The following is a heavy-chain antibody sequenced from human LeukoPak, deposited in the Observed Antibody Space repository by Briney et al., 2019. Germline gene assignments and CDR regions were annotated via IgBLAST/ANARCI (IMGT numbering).Heavy chain of an antibody. Sequence: SETLSLTCTVSGGSISTSSYYWGWMRQPPGKGLECIGNIYYSGSTNYNPSLKSRVTISVDTSKNQFSLKLSSVAAADTAVYYCATHIDYYDSSGYDYWGQGTLVTVSS. CDR3: ATHIDYYDSSGYDY. D-gene: IGHD3-22*01. J-gene: IGHJ4*02. V-gene: IGHV4-39*07. CDR1: GGSISTSSYY. CDR2: IYYSGST.